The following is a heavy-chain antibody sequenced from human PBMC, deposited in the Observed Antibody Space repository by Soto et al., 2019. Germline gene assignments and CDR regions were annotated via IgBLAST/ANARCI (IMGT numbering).Heavy chain of an antibody. CDR3: ARGWGHDSREYYYAY. D-gene: IGHD3-22*01. V-gene: IGHV1-69*01. CDR1: GGTFSSYG. J-gene: IGHJ4*02. CDR2: IIPMFRTA. Sequence: QVQLVQSGAEVKKPGSSVKVSCKASGGTFSSYGISWVRQTPKQGLEWMGGIIPMFRTANYAQKFQGRVTITADESTSTAYMELSSLRSEDTAVYYCARGWGHDSREYYYAYWGQGTRITVSS.